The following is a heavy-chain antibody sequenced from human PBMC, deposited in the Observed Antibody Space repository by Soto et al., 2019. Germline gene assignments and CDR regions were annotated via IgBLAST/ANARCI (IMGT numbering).Heavy chain of an antibody. D-gene: IGHD6-13*01. CDR1: GYTFTSYG. CDR3: GGDCAAAGPFDY. CDR2: ISAYNGNT. V-gene: IGHV1-18*01. Sequence: QVQLVQSGAEVKKPGASVKVSCKASGYTFTSYGISWVRQAPGQGLEWMGWISAYNGNTNYAQKLQGRVTMTTDTSTRTADMEVRSLRSDDTAVYYCGGDCAAAGPFDYWGQGTLVTVSS. J-gene: IGHJ4*02.